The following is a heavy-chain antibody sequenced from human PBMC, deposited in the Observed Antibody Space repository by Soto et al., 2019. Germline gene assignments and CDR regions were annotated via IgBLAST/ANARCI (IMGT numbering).Heavy chain of an antibody. CDR2: VNHSGTT. J-gene: IGHJ4*02. CDR1: GGSFSGYY. V-gene: IGHV4-34*01. Sequence: QVQLQQWGAGLLKPSETLSLTCAVYGGSFSGYYWTWIRQSPEKGLEWIGEVNHSGTTYYNPSLKARVTISVHTPKNQFSLKMSSVTAADTAVYYCARGIGYCSRINCYSSRRLRFDSWGQGTLVTVSS. D-gene: IGHD2-2*01. CDR3: ARGIGYCSRINCYSSRRLRFDS.